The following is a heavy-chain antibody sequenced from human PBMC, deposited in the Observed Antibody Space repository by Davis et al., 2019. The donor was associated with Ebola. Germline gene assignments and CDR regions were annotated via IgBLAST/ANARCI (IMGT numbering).Heavy chain of an antibody. D-gene: IGHD2-15*01. CDR3: ARGRDIPLERTYYYYYGMDV. V-gene: IGHV7-4-1*02. CDR1: GYTFTSYA. J-gene: IGHJ6*02. Sequence: ASVKVSCKASGYTFTSYAMNWVRQAPGQGLEWMGWINTNTGNPTYAQGFTGRFVFSLDTSVSTAYLQISSLKAEDTAVYYCARGRDIPLERTYYYYYGMDVWGQGTTVTVSS. CDR2: INTNTGNP.